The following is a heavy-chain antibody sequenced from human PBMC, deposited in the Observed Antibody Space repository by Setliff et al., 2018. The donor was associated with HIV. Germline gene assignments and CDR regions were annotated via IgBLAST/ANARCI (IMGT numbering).Heavy chain of an antibody. Sequence: SETLSLTCTVSGGSISSYYWSWLRQPAGKGLEWIGHIYTSGDSRYTNYNSSLESRVAISLDTSSNQFSLKLTSVTAPDTAVYYCARWPPHRSSDYDQEYYFDYWGQGTLVTVSS. CDR3: ARWPPHRSSDYDQEYYFDY. CDR2: IYTSGDSRYT. CDR1: GGSISSYY. D-gene: IGHD3-22*01. J-gene: IGHJ4*02. V-gene: IGHV4-4*07.